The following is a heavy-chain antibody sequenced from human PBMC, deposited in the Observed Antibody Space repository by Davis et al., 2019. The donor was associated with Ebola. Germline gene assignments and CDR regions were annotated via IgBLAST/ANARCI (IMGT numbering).Heavy chain of an antibody. CDR3: TRGYSGDDYAGEFDY. CDR1: GFTFGDYA. V-gene: IGHV3-49*03. J-gene: IGHJ4*02. CDR2: IRSKAYGGTT. D-gene: IGHD5-12*01. Sequence: GESLKISCTASGFTFGDYAMSWFRQAPGKGLEWVGFIRSKAYGGTTEYAASVKGRFTISRDDSKSIAYLQMNSLKTEDTAVYYCTRGYSGDDYAGEFDYWGQGTLVTVSS.